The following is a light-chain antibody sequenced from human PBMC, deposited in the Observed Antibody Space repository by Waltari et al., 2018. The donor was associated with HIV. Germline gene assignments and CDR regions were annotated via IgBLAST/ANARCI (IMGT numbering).Light chain of an antibody. Sequence: QSALTQPASVSGSPGQSITISCTGTSNNGDDYKYVSWYQHHPGKAPKVIIYDDSHRPSGVSNRFSGSKSGNTASLTISGLQPEDEADYFCASYISSSSPEFGGGTKVTVL. CDR2: DDS. J-gene: IGLJ3*02. CDR3: ASYISSSSPE. CDR1: SNNGDDYKY. V-gene: IGLV2-14*01.